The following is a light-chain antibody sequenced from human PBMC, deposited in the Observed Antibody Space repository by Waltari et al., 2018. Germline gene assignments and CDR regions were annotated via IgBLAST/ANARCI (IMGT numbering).Light chain of an antibody. CDR3: CSYAGSSTSWV. V-gene: IGLV2-23*01. CDR1: SSDVGSYNL. J-gene: IGLJ3*02. CDR2: EGS. Sequence: QSALTQPASVSGSPGQSITISCTGTSSDVGSYNLVSWYQQHPGKAPKLMIYEGSKRPSGVSNRFSGSKSGNTASLTISGLQAEDEADYYCCSYAGSSTSWVFGGGTKLTVI.